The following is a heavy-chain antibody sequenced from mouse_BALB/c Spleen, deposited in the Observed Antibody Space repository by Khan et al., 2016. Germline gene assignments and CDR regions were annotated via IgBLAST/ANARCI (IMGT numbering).Heavy chain of an antibody. CDR1: GYTFTSYW. CDR3: ARWYDYFDY. CDR2: INPSTGYT. Sequence: QVQLQQPGAELAKPGASVKMSCKASGYTFTSYWMHWVKQRPGQGLEWIGYINPSTGYTEYNQKFKDKATLTADKSSSTAYMQLSSLTSEDSAVYYCARWYDYFDYWGQGTTLTVSS. V-gene: IGHV1-7*01. D-gene: IGHD2-14*01. J-gene: IGHJ2*01.